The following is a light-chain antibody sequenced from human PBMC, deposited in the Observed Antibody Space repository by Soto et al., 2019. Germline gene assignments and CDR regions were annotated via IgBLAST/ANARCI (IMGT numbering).Light chain of an antibody. V-gene: IGKV3-20*01. J-gene: IGKJ3*01. CDR2: GAS. CDR3: QQYGSSLVT. Sequence: EIVLTQSPGTLSLSPGERATLSCRASQSVSSSYLAWYQQKPGQAPRLLIYGASGRATGIPDRFSGSGSGTDFTLTISRLEPEDFAVYYCQQYGSSLVTFGPGTKVDIK. CDR1: QSVSSSY.